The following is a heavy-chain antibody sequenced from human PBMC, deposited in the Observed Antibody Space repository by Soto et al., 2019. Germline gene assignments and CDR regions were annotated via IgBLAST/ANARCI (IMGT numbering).Heavy chain of an antibody. V-gene: IGHV1-18*01. CDR1: GYTFSTSG. Sequence: QAQLEQSGAEVKKPGASVKVSCKSSGYTFSTSGISWVRQAPGQGLEWMGWISTYNGDANYAQRFQGRDTMTTDTSTSTTFMELRGLRSDDTAVYYCAREGPRPYYYYGMDVWGQGTTVTVSS. CDR2: ISTYNGDA. D-gene: IGHD6-6*01. J-gene: IGHJ6*02. CDR3: AREGPRPYYYYGMDV.